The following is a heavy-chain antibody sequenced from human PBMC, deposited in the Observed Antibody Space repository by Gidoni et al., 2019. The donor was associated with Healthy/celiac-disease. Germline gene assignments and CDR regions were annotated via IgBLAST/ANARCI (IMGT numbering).Heavy chain of an antibody. J-gene: IGHJ4*02. V-gene: IGHV1-69*04. CDR1: GGTFSSYA. Sequence: QVQLVQSGAAVKKPGSSVKVSCKASGGTFSSYAISWVRQAPGQGLEWMGRIIPILGIANYAQKCQGRVTITADKSTSTADMELSSLRSEDTAVYYCARSYYYDSSGYCDYWGQGTLVTVSS. CDR2: IIPILGIA. D-gene: IGHD3-22*01. CDR3: ARSYYYDSSGYCDY.